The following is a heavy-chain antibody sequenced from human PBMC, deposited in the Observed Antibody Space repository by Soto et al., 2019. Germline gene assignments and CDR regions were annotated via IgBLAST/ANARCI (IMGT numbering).Heavy chain of an antibody. CDR3: AKDSGGVRAVITHYYYCGMDV. V-gene: IGHV3-30*18. J-gene: IGHJ6*02. CDR2: ISYDGSNK. Sequence: QVQLVESGGGVVQPGRSLRLSCAASGFTFSSYGMHWVRQAPGKGLEWVAVISYDGSNKYYADSVKGRFTISRDNSKNTLYLQMNSLRAEDTAVYYSAKDSGGVRAVITHYYYCGMDVWGQGTTVTVSS. D-gene: IGHD3-10*01. CDR1: GFTFSSYG.